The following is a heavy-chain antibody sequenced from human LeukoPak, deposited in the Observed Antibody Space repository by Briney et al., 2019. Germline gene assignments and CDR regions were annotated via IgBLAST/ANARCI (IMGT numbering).Heavy chain of an antibody. J-gene: IGHJ5*02. CDR3: ARRLTQYDCFDP. CDR1: GGSISSYY. Sequence: SETLSLTCTVSGGSISSYYWSWIRQPPGKGLEWIGYIYYSGSTNYNPSLKSRVTISVDTFKNQFSLKLSSVTPEDTAVYYCARRLTQYDCFDPWGQGILVTVSS. V-gene: IGHV4-59*12. D-gene: IGHD2-2*01. CDR2: IYYSGST.